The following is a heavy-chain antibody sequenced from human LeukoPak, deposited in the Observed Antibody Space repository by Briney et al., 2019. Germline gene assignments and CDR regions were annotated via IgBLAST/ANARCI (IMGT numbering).Heavy chain of an antibody. CDR2: ISDSGRT. Sequence: SGTLSLTCTVSGASVNSYYWDWIRQPPGKGLEWIGCISDSGRTYYNPSLKSRVTISLGTSNNQFSLRLTSVTAADSAMYYCTKGYYEPFDSWGQGTLVTVSS. V-gene: IGHV4-59*02. D-gene: IGHD3-22*01. CDR1: GASVNSYY. CDR3: TKGYYEPFDS. J-gene: IGHJ4*02.